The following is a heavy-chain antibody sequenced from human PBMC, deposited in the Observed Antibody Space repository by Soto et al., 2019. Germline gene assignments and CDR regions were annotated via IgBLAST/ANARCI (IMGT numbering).Heavy chain of an antibody. V-gene: IGHV4-39*01. J-gene: IGHJ4*02. CDR2: IYYSGST. CDR1: GGSVSSGSYY. CDR3: AGRSSGIAAASH. D-gene: IGHD6-13*01. Sequence: SETLSLTCTVSGGSVSSGSYYWSWIRQPPGKGLEWIGSIYYSGSTNYNPSLKSRVTISVDTSKNQFSLKLSSVTAADTAVYYCAGRSSGIAAASHWGQGTLVTVSS.